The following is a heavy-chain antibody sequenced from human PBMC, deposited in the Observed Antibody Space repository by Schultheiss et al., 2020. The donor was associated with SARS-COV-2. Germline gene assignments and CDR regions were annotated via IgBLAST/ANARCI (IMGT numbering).Heavy chain of an antibody. CDR2: IKQGGSEK. D-gene: IGHD3-3*01. J-gene: IGHJ4*02. Sequence: GESLKISCAASGFTFSSYWMSWVRQAPGKGLEWVANIKQGGSEKYYVDSVKGRFTISRDNAKNSLYLQMNSLRAEDTAVYYCAREANDFWSGYRKGEDYWGQGTLVTVSS. CDR3: AREANDFWSGYRKGEDY. CDR1: GFTFSSYW. V-gene: IGHV3-7*03.